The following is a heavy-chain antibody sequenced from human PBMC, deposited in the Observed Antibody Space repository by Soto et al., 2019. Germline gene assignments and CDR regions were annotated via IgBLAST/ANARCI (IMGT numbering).Heavy chain of an antibody. CDR3: ARGGVEYSTAYYYYGMDV. V-gene: IGHV1-69*01. CDR1: GGTFSSYA. Sequence: QVQLVQSGAEVKKPGSSVKVSCKASGGTFSSYAISWVRQAPGQGLEWMGGIIPIFGTANYAQKFQGRVTINADESTSTAYMELSSLRSEDTAVYYCARGGVEYSTAYYYYGMDVWGQGTTVTVSS. D-gene: IGHD4-4*01. J-gene: IGHJ6*02. CDR2: IIPIFGTA.